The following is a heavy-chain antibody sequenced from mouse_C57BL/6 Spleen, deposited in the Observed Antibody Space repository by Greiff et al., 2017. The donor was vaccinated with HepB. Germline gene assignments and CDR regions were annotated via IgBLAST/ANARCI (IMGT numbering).Heavy chain of an antibody. Sequence: EVQLQQSGPELVKPGASVKISCKASGYSFTDYNMNWVKQSNGKSLEWIGVINPNYGTTSYNEKFKGKATLTVDQSSSTAYMQLNSLTSEDSAVYYCASYYDYDGYFDVWGTGTTVTVSS. CDR1: GYSFTDYN. V-gene: IGHV1-39*01. CDR2: INPNYGTT. J-gene: IGHJ1*03. CDR3: ASYYDYDGYFDV. D-gene: IGHD2-4*01.